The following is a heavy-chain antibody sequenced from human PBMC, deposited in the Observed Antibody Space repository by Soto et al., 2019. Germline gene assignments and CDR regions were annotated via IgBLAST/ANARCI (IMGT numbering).Heavy chain of an antibody. CDR1: GGSISSYY. CDR2: IYYSGST. CDR3: GRGYYDSSGYVLFDY. D-gene: IGHD3-22*01. Sequence: SETLSLTCTVSGGSISSYYWSWIRQPPGKGLEWIGYIYYSGSTNYNPSLKSRVTISVDTSKNQFALKLSSVTAADTAVYYCGRGYYDSSGYVLFDYWGQGTLVTVSS. J-gene: IGHJ4*02. V-gene: IGHV4-59*01.